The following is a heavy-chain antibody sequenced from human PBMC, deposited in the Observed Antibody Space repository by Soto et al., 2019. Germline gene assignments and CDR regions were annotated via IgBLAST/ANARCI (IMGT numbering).Heavy chain of an antibody. CDR3: ARGIGTYHCDY. J-gene: IGHJ4*02. V-gene: IGHV3-11*05. Sequence: QVQLVESGGGLVKPGGSLRLSCAASGFTFSDYYMNWIRQAPGKGLEWVSYISSSSSYTNYADSVKGRFTISRDNAKNSLYLQMNSLRAEDTGGDFCARGIGTYHCDYWGQGTLVTVSS. D-gene: IGHD1-26*01. CDR2: ISSSSSYT. CDR1: GFTFSDYY.